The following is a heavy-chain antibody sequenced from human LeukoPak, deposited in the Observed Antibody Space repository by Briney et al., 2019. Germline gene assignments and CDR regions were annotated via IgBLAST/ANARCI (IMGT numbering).Heavy chain of an antibody. J-gene: IGHJ3*02. D-gene: IGHD4-17*01. V-gene: IGHV4-59*01. CDR3: AREPTVTPDAFDI. CDR1: GGSISSYY. Sequence: SETLSLTCTVSGGSISSYYWSWIRQPPGKGLEWIGYIYYSGSTNYNPSLKRRVTISVDTSKNQFSLKLSSVTAADTAVYYCAREPTVTPDAFDIWGQGTMVTVSS. CDR2: IYYSGST.